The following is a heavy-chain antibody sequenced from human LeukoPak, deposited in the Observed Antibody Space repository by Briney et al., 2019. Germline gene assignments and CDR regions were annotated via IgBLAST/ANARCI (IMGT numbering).Heavy chain of an antibody. CDR3: AKGSDFWSGYSGY. CDR1: GFTFSSYG. J-gene: IGHJ4*02. D-gene: IGHD3-3*01. Sequence: XGSLRLSCAASGFTFSSYGMNWVRQAPGKGLEWVSAISGSGGTTYYADSVKGRFTISRDNSKSTLYLQMNSLRAEDTAVYYCAKGSDFWSGYSGYWGQGTLVTVSS. V-gene: IGHV3-23*01. CDR2: ISGSGGTT.